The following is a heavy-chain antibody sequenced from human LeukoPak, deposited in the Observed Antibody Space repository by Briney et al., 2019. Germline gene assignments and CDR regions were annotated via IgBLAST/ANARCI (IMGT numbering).Heavy chain of an antibody. Sequence: MSSETLSLTCTVSGGSISSSSYYWGWIRQPPGKGLEWIGSIYYSGSTYYNPSLKSRVTISVDTSKNQFSLKLSSVTAADTAVYYCARRKLGFWSGFDYWGQGTLVTVSS. CDR3: ARRKLGFWSGFDY. CDR2: IYYSGST. J-gene: IGHJ4*02. V-gene: IGHV4-39*01. CDR1: GGSISSSSYY. D-gene: IGHD3-3*01.